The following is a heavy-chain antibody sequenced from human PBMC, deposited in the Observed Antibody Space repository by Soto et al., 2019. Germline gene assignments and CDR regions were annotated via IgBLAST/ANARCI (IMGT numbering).Heavy chain of an antibody. V-gene: IGHV3-33*01. CDR3: ARVAPFSGGWYYLDF. Sequence: QVQLVESGGGVVQPARSLRISCNTSGFTFSTYVIHWVRQAPGKGLEWVAAIWYDGTNKYYADSVKGRFTISRDNSKDTLYLQMDSLRAQDTAVFYCARVAPFSGGWYYLDFWGQGTLVTVSS. D-gene: IGHD6-19*01. CDR1: GFTFSTYV. CDR2: IWYDGTNK. J-gene: IGHJ4*02.